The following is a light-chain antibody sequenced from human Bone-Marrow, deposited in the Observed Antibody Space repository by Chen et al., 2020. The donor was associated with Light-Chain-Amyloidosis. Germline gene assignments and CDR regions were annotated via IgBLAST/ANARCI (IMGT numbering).Light chain of an antibody. J-gene: IGLJ3*02. V-gene: IGLV3-21*02. CDR2: DDS. Sequence: SYVLTQPSSVSVAPGQTAPIACGGNNIGSTSVHWYQQTPGQAPLLVVYDDSDRPSGIPERLSGSNSGNTATLTISRGEAGDEADYSCQVWDRSSDRPVFGGGTKLTVL. CDR3: QVWDRSSDRPV. CDR1: NIGSTS.